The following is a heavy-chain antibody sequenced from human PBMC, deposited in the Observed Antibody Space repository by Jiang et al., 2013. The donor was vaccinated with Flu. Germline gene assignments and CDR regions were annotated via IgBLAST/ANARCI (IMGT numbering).Heavy chain of an antibody. CDR3: SVHDYGDYPLDY. CDR1: GFTFSSYA. V-gene: IGHV3-23*01. D-gene: IGHD4-17*01. Sequence: VQLLESGGGLVQPGESLRLSCAASGFTFSSYAMDWVRQAPGKGLEWVSAISGSGDSTYYADSVKGRFTISRDNSKNTLYLQMNSLRAEDTAVYYCSVHDYGDYPLDYWGQGTLVTVSS. J-gene: IGHJ4*02. CDR2: ISGSGDST.